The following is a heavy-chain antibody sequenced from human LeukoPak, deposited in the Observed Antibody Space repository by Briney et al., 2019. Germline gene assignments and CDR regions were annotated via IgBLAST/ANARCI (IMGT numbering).Heavy chain of an antibody. Sequence: SGGSLRLSCAASGFTFSSYWMSWVRQAPGKGLEWVANIKQDGSEKYYVDSVKGRFTISRDNSKNTLYLQMNSLRAEDTAVYYCAKDLNGSGSYYLTLYYYYMDVWGKGTTVTVSS. CDR1: GFTFSSYW. CDR3: AKDLNGSGSYYLTLYYYYMDV. J-gene: IGHJ6*03. V-gene: IGHV3-7*03. D-gene: IGHD3-10*01. CDR2: IKQDGSEK.